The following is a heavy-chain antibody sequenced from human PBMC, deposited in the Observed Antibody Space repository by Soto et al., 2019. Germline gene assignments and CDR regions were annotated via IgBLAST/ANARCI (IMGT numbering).Heavy chain of an antibody. CDR2: IYPGDSDT. V-gene: IGHV5-51*01. Sequence: PGESLKISCTVSGYSFTSYWIGWVRQMTGKGLEWMGIIYPGDSDTRYSPSFQGQVTISADKSISTAYLQWSSLKASDTAMYYCARHANIVVVPAAKPLYYYYYYMDVWGKGTTVTVSS. CDR1: GYSFTSYW. CDR3: ARHANIVVVPAAKPLYYYYYYMDV. J-gene: IGHJ6*03. D-gene: IGHD2-2*01.